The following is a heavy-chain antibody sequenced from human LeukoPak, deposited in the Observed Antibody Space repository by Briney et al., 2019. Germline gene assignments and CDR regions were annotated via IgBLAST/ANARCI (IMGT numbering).Heavy chain of an antibody. CDR3: GRKPADSRGWYVAFDI. V-gene: IGHV2-70*11. CDR1: GFSLSTSGMC. CDR2: IDWDNDK. J-gene: IGHJ3*02. Sequence: SGPTLVNPTQTLTLTCTFSGFSLSTSGMCVSWIRQPPGKALEWLARIDWDNDKYYSTSLKTRLTISKDTSKNQVVLTMTNMDSVETATYYCGRKPADSRGWYVAFDIWGQGTMVTVSS. D-gene: IGHD6-19*01.